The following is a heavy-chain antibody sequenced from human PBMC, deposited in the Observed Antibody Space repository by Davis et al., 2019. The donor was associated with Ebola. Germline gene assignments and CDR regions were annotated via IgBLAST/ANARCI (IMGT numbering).Heavy chain of an antibody. CDR1: GFTFSSYW. CDR3: AREGRRSRYGGNPGEPGY. J-gene: IGHJ4*02. V-gene: IGHV3-11*01. CDR2: ISSSGSTI. Sequence: PGGSLRLSCAASGFTFSSYWMSWIRQAPGKGLEWVSYISSSGSTIYYADSVKGRFTISRDNAKNSLYLQMNSLRAEDTAVYYCAREGRRSRYGGNPGEPGYWGQGTLVTVSS. D-gene: IGHD4-23*01.